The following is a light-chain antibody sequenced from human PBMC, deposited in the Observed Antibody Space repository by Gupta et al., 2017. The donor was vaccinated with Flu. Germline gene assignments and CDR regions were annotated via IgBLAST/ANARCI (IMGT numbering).Light chain of an antibody. CDR3: GSSDTSLSTWV. CDR2: YKK. J-gene: IGLJ3*02. CDR1: ASNIGNKF. Sequence: HSVLTQPPSVSAAPFPKVTISCSGSASNIGNKFVCWYKQLPGTDPKLLIYYKKQRPSGINDLGLCFSSGNNATPRTIVLPTGDEDDDYCGSSDTSLSTWVFGGGTKLTVL. V-gene: IGLV1-51*01.